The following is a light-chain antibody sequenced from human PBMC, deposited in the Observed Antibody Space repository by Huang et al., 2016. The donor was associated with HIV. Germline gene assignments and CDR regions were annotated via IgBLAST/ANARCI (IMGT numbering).Light chain of an antibody. V-gene: IGKV3-15*01. Sequence: EIVMTQSPATLSVSPGERATLSCRASQSVSSNLAWYQQKPGQAPRLRIYGASTRATGIPARFSGSGSGTDFTLTISSLQPEDFAVYYCQQYDNWPPYTFGQGTNLEIK. CDR2: GAS. CDR1: QSVSSN. J-gene: IGKJ2*01. CDR3: QQYDNWPPYT.